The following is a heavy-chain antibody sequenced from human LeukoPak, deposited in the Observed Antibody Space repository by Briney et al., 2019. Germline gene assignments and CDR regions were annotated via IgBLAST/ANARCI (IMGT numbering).Heavy chain of an antibody. J-gene: IGHJ4*02. CDR1: GFTFNRCW. V-gene: IGHV3-7*03. CDR3: AIRWDSSGWYYFDY. Sequence: PGGSLRLSCVVSGFTFNRCWMNWVRQAPGKGLEWVAHINPDGRDTYYVDSVKGRFTISRDNSNNTLYLQMNSLRAEDTAVYYCAIRWDSSGWYYFDYWGQGTLVTVSS. CDR2: INPDGRDT. D-gene: IGHD6-19*01.